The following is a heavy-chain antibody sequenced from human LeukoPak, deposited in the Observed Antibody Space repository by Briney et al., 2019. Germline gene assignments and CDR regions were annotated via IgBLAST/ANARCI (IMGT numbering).Heavy chain of an antibody. CDR3: TKDRYFYGTGPHFGD. V-gene: IGHV3-74*01. CDR1: GFSFSDYY. D-gene: IGHD3-16*01. J-gene: IGHJ4*02. Sequence: PGGSLRLSCAASGFSFSDYYFHWVRQAPGEGLVWVSRIRGDGTITTYADSVKGRFTISRDNARNTLYLQMNSLRAEDTAVYFCTKDRYFYGTGPHFGDWGQGTLVAVSS. CDR2: IRGDGTIT.